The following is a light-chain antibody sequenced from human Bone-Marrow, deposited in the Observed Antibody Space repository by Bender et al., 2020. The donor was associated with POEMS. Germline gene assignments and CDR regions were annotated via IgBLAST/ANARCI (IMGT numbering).Light chain of an antibody. J-gene: IGLJ3*02. Sequence: QSALTQPRSVSGPPGQSVTISCTGSSSDVGDSFYVPWYQQHPGKAPKLLIYDVAEAPSGDPDRVSGSKSGNSACRTIAGLQAEDEADYYGCSDAGADRLFGGGTKLTVL. CDR2: DVA. CDR3: CSDAGADRL. V-gene: IGLV2-11*01. CDR1: SSDVGDSFY.